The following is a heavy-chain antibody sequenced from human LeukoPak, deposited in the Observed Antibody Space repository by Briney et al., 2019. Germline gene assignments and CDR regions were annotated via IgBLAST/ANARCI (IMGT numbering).Heavy chain of an antibody. Sequence: LRLSCAASGFTFSSYAMSWIRQHPGKGLEWIGYIYYSGSTYYNPSLKSRVTISVDTSKNQFSLKLSSVTAADTAVYYCARGGNYALFDYWGQGTLVTVSS. J-gene: IGHJ4*02. CDR2: IYYSGST. V-gene: IGHV4-31*02. CDR1: GFTFSSYA. CDR3: ARGGNYALFDY. D-gene: IGHD4-11*01.